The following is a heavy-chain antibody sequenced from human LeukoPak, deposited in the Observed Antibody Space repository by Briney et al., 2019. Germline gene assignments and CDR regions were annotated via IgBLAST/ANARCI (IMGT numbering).Heavy chain of an antibody. D-gene: IGHD6-13*01. Sequence: SETLSLTCTVSGGSISSSSYYWGWIRQPPGKGLEWIGSIYYSGSTYYNPSLKSRVTISVDTSKNQFSLKLSSVTAADTAVYYCARSHSSSWSYYYYYYMDVWGKGTTVTVSS. J-gene: IGHJ6*03. CDR2: IYYSGST. CDR3: ARSHSSSWSYYYYYYMDV. V-gene: IGHV4-39*07. CDR1: GGSISSSSYY.